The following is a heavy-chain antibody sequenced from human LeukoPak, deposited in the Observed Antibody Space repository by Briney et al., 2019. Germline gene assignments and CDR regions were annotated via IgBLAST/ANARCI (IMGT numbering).Heavy chain of an antibody. CDR2: INSDGSST. V-gene: IGHV3-74*01. Sequence: GGSLRLSCAASGFTFSSYWMLWVRHAPGKGLVWVSRINSDGSSTSYADSVKGRFTISRDNAKNTLYLQMNSLRAEDTAVYYCARVPNYYYYGMDVWGQGTTVTVSS. CDR3: ARVPNYYYYGMDV. CDR1: GFTFSSYW. J-gene: IGHJ6*02.